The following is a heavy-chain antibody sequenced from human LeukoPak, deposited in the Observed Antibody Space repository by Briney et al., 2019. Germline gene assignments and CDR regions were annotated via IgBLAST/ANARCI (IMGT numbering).Heavy chain of an antibody. CDR1: GFTFSSYS. V-gene: IGHV3-21*01. CDR3: AVWLAHGELYY. D-gene: IGHD3-10*01. Sequence: GGSLGLSCAASGFTFSSYSMNWVRQAPGKGLEWVSSISSSSSYIYYADSVKGRSTISRDNDKNSLYLQMNSLRAEDTAVYYCAVWLAHGELYYWGQGTLVTVSS. CDR2: ISSSSSYI. J-gene: IGHJ4*02.